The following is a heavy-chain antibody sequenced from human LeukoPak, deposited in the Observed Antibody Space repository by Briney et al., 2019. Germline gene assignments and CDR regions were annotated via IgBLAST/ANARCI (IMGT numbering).Heavy chain of an antibody. D-gene: IGHD2-15*01. CDR3: AKDDCSGGSCYSSYLDY. CDR1: GFTFSSYS. Sequence: GGSLRLSCAASGFTFSSYSMNWVRQAPGKGLEWVSSISSSSSYIYYADSVKGRFTISRDNAKNSLYLQMNSLRAEDTAVYYCAKDDCSGGSCYSSYLDYWGQGTLVTVSS. J-gene: IGHJ4*02. CDR2: ISSSSSYI. V-gene: IGHV3-21*01.